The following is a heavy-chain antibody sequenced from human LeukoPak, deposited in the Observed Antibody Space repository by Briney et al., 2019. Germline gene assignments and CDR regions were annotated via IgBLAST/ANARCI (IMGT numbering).Heavy chain of an antibody. D-gene: IGHD3-10*01. CDR2: MNTNRGNT. J-gene: IGHJ4*02. CDR1: GYTFTSYD. Sequence: GASVKVSCKASGYTFTSYDINWVRQATGQGLEWMGWMNTNRGNTGYAQKFQGRVTMTRHTYISTAYMELSSLRSEDTAVYYCARGLGSKPGDFDYWGQGTLVTVSS. V-gene: IGHV1-8*01. CDR3: ARGLGSKPGDFDY.